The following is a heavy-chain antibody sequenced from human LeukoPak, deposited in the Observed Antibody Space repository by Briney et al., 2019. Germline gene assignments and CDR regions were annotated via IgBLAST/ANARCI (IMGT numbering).Heavy chain of an antibody. CDR3: ARAALGYDFWSPALIDY. J-gene: IGHJ4*02. V-gene: IGHV1-18*01. Sequence: ASVKVSCKASGYTFTSYGISWVRQAPGQGLEWMGWIGAYNGNTNYAQKLQGRVTMTTDTSTSTAYMELRSLRSDDTAVYYCARAALGYDFWSPALIDYWGQGTLVTVSS. D-gene: IGHD3-3*01. CDR2: IGAYNGNT. CDR1: GYTFTSYG.